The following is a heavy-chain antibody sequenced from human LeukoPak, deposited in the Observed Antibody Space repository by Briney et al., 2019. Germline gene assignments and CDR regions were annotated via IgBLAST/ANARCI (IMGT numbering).Heavy chain of an antibody. CDR3: ARDYRSYFDN. J-gene: IGHJ4*02. CDR2: INRDGSST. V-gene: IGHV3-74*01. D-gene: IGHD3-16*02. CDR1: GFTFSSYC. Sequence: GGSLRLSCAASGFTFSSYCMHWVRQAPGKGLVWVSCINRDGSSTRYADSVKGRFTISRDNANNTLYLKMNSLRAEDTGVYYCARDYRSYFDNWSQGTLVTVSS.